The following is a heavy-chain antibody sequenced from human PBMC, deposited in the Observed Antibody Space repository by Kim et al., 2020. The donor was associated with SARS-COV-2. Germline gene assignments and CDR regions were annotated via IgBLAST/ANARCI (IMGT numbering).Heavy chain of an antibody. V-gene: IGHV3-33*01. CDR3: ARTPSYYYGMDV. J-gene: IGHJ6*02. CDR2: K. Sequence: KYYADCVKVPFTISGDNSKNTLYLQMNGLRAEDTAVYYCARTPSYYYGMDVWGQGNTVTVSS.